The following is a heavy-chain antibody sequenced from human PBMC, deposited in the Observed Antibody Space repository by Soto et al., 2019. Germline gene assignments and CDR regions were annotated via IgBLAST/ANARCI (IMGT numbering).Heavy chain of an antibody. Sequence: QVQLQQWGAGLLKPSETLSLTCAVYGGSFSGYYWSWIRQPPGKGLEWIGEINHSGSTNYNPSLKSRVTISLDTSKNQVSLKLSSVTAADTAVYYCARQALLWFGEPYYYGMDVWGQGTTVTVSS. D-gene: IGHD3-10*01. CDR2: INHSGST. V-gene: IGHV4-34*01. CDR1: GGSFSGYY. J-gene: IGHJ6*02. CDR3: ARQALLWFGEPYYYGMDV.